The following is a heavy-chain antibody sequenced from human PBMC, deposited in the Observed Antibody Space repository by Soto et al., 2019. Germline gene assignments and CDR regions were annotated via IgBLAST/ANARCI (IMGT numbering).Heavy chain of an antibody. CDR2: ISYDGSDK. D-gene: IGHD3-22*01. J-gene: IGHJ6*02. Sequence: VQLVESGGGEVQPGRSRSLSCAASGFKYTDFALHWVRKAPGKGLEWVAIISYDGSDKYYADSVKGRFVISRDNPKNTLYLEMNSLRPEDTAVYFCARRAWDSYYAIDVWGQGTTVTVFS. CDR1: GFKYTDFA. V-gene: IGHV3-30*09. CDR3: ARRAWDSYYAIDV.